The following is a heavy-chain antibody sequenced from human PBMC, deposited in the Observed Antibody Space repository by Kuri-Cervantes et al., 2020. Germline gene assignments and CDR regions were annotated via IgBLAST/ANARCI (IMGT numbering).Heavy chain of an antibody. CDR1: GFTFEDYA. D-gene: IGHD3-10*01. J-gene: IGHJ6*03. CDR2: ISRNGGNI. Sequence: SLKISCAASGFTFEDYAMHWVRQAPGKGLEWVSGISRNGGNIAYADSVKGRLTISRDNAKNSLYLQMNSLRAEDTALYYCVKGRGSGSTADYYYYYMDVWGKGTTVTVSS. V-gene: IGHV3-9*01. CDR3: VKGRGSGSTADYYYYYMDV.